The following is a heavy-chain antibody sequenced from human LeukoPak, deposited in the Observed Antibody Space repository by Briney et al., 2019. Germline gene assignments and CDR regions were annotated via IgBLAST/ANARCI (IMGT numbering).Heavy chain of an antibody. CDR2: ISPSGGST. D-gene: IGHD5-24*01. V-gene: IGHV1-46*01. CDR1: GYRFTSYG. J-gene: IGHJ5*02. CDR3: ARDNSVRDEAWWFNP. Sequence: ASVKVSCKASGYRFTSYGISWVRQAPGQGPEWMGVISPSGGSTTYAQKFQGRVTLTRDMSTSTDYLELSSLRSEDTAVYYCARDNSVRDEAWWFNPWGQGTLVTVSS.